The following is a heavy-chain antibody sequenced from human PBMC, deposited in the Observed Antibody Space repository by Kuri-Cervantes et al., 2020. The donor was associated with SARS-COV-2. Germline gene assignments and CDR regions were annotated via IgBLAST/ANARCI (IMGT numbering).Heavy chain of an antibody. D-gene: IGHD6-6*01. V-gene: IGHV4-59*01. CDR2: IYYSGST. CDR1: GGSISSYY. J-gene: IGHJ5*02. CDR3: ARGIEIAALGTYWFDP. Sequence: ESLKISCTVSGGSISSYYWSWIRQPPGKGLEWIGYIYYSGSTNYNPSLKSRATISVDTSKNQFSLKLSSVTAADMAVYYCARGIEIAALGTYWFDPWGQGTLVTVSS.